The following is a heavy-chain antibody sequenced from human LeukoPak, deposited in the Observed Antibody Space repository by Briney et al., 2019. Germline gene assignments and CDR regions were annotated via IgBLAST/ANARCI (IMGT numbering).Heavy chain of an antibody. CDR1: GFTFTSSA. CDR3: ASPGGYSYGYRGYYYYGMDV. V-gene: IGHV1-58*01. Sequence: SVRVSCKASGFTFTSSAVQWVRQARGQRLEWIGWIVVGSGNTNYAQKFQERVTITRDMSTSTAYMELSSLRSEDTAVYYCASPGGYSYGYRGYYYYGMDVWGQGTTVTVSS. D-gene: IGHD5-18*01. CDR2: IVVGSGNT. J-gene: IGHJ6*02.